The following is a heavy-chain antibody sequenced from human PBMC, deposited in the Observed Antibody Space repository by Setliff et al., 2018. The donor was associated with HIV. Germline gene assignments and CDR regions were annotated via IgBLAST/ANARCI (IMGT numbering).Heavy chain of an antibody. D-gene: IGHD3-16*01. J-gene: IGHJ4*02. CDR1: GFAFSGHQ. CDR2: IKQDGSDK. V-gene: IGHV3-7*01. Sequence: GGSLRLSCAASGFAFSGHQMSWVRQAPGKGLEWVAKIKQDGSDKYYVDSVQGRFTVSRDNAENSVYLQMNSLRAEDTAVYYCARDGGEYWGQGTLVTVSS. CDR3: ARDGGEY.